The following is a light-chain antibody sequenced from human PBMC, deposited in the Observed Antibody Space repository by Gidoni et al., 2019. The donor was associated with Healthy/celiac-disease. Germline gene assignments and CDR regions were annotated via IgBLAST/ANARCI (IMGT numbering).Light chain of an antibody. CDR1: QRISNY. J-gene: IGKJ5*01. Sequence: IQMTQSPASLSASVGDRVTLTCRASQRISNYLNWYQQEPGKAPKLLIYGATRFQRGVPSRFSGSGSGTDFTLTISSLQPEDSATYFCQHSYNMPVTFGRGTRLEIK. CDR3: QHSYNMPVT. CDR2: GAT. V-gene: IGKV1-39*01.